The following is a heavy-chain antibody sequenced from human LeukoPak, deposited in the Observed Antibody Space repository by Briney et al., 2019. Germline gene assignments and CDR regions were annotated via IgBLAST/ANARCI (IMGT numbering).Heavy chain of an antibody. D-gene: IGHD6-19*01. Sequence: SETLSLTCTDSGGPINSYYWTWIRQPPGKGLEWIGYIYYSGSGNYNPPLKSRVTMSVDPSKNQFSLNLSSVTAADTAVYYCARGLTSGWYSPDFDYWGQGTLVTVSS. CDR2: IYYSGSG. V-gene: IGHV4-59*08. J-gene: IGHJ4*02. CDR1: GGPINSYY. CDR3: ARGLTSGWYSPDFDY.